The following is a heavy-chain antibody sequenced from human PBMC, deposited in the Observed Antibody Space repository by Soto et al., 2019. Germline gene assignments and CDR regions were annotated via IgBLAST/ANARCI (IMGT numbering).Heavy chain of an antibody. D-gene: IGHD2-15*01. J-gene: IGHJ3*02. V-gene: IGHV4-31*03. Sequence: PSETLSLTCTVSGGSISSGGYYWSWIRQHPGKGLEWIGYIYYSGSTYYNPSLKSRVTISVDTSKNQFSLKLSSVTAADTAVYYCARNRYCSGGSCYDQNDAFDIWGQGTMVTVSS. CDR3: ARNRYCSGGSCYDQNDAFDI. CDR1: GGSISSGGYY. CDR2: IYYSGST.